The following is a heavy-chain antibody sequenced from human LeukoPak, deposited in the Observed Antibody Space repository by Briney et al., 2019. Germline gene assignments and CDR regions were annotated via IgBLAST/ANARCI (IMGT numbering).Heavy chain of an antibody. CDR2: IRARDGSP. J-gene: IGHJ4*02. Sequence: GGSLRLSCAASGFPLGTYAMSWVRQAPGNGLEWVSSIRARDGSPYYADSVKGRFAISRDNSKNTLYLQRNSLRAEDTAVYYCAKDVYGDYGGPYYCGQGTLVTVSS. D-gene: IGHD4-17*01. CDR1: GFPLGTYA. CDR3: AKDVYGDYGGPYY. V-gene: IGHV3-23*01.